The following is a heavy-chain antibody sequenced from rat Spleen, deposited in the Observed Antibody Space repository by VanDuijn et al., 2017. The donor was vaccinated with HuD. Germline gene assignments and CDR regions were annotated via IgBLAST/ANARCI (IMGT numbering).Heavy chain of an antibody. J-gene: IGHJ2*01. Sequence: EVQLVESGGGLVQPGRSMKLSCAASGFTFSNYYMAWVRQAPEKGLEWVATVIYDGSTTYYRDSVKGRFTISRDNAKTTLYLQIDSLRSEDTATYYCARHYYNDGPFDYWGQGVMVTVSS. V-gene: IGHV5-7*01. CDR2: VIYDGSTT. D-gene: IGHD1-12*02. CDR1: GFTFSNYY. CDR3: ARHYYNDGPFDY.